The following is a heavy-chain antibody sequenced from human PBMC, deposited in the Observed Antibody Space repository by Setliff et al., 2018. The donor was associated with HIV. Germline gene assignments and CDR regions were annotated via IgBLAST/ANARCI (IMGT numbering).Heavy chain of an antibody. Sequence: PGGSLRLSCVASGITVSGIYMTWVRQAPGKGLEWVSVINGGTTTYYADYAKGRFIISRDNSQNTLYLQMNSLRADDTAIYYCAKGFRPVDTALVSGPTYWGQGIRVTVSS. J-gene: IGHJ4*02. CDR3: AKGFRPVDTALVSGPTY. CDR1: GITVSGIY. CDR2: INGGTTT. V-gene: IGHV3-53*01. D-gene: IGHD5-18*01.